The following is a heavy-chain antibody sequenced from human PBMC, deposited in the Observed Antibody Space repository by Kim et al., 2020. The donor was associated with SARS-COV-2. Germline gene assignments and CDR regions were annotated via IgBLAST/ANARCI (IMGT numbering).Heavy chain of an antibody. CDR3: ARRAGSGSYYNVHSSTPSDY. V-gene: IGHV1-18*01. D-gene: IGHD3-10*01. Sequence: ASVKVSCKASGYTFTSYGISWVRQAPGQGLEWMGWISAYNGNTNYAQKLQGRVTMTTDTSTSTAYMELRSLRSDDTAVYYCARRAGSGSYYNVHSSTPSDYWGQGTLVTVSS. J-gene: IGHJ4*02. CDR2: ISAYNGNT. CDR1: GYTFTSYG.